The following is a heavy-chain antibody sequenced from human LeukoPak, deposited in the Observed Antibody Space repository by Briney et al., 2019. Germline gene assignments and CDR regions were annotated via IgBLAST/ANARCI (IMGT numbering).Heavy chain of an antibody. CDR3: AKAELGVDTFFDY. V-gene: IGHV3-23*01. CDR1: GFTFSDYA. D-gene: IGHD3-3*01. CDR2: LSGSGAGT. J-gene: IGHJ4*02. Sequence: GGALRLSCAASGFTFSDYALGWVRQAPGRGLEWVATLSGSGAGTYYSDSVQGRFTISRDNSKRTLFLQMNSLRAEDTAFYYCAKAELGVDTFFDYWGQGTLVTVSS.